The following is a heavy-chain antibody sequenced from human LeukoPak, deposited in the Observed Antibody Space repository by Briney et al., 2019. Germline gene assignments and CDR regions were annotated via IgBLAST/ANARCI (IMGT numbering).Heavy chain of an antibody. CDR1: GDSISSGDYF. J-gene: IGHJ5*02. Sequence: SETLSLTCTVSGDSISSGDYFWSWIRQPAGKGLEWVGRISTSGKTNSNPSLSNRVTLSLDTSKNHFSLEMRFVTAADTAVYYCAKGAGPPWFDPWGQGTLVIVSS. D-gene: IGHD6-19*01. CDR2: ISTSGKT. CDR3: AKGAGPPWFDP. V-gene: IGHV4-61*02.